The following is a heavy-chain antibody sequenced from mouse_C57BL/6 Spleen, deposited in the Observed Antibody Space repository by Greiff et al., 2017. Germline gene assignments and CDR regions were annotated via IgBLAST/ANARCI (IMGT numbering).Heavy chain of an antibody. CDR1: GFSLSTFGMG. Sequence: QVTLKESGPGILQPSQTLSLTCSFSGFSLSTFGMGVGWIRQPSGKGLEWLAHIWWDGAKYYNPALKSRPPIFKDTSKNQVFLKSAKVDTAYTATYCGGRRRETEYYFAYWGQGTTLTVSS. V-gene: IGHV8-8*01. J-gene: IGHJ2*01. CDR3: GRRRETEYYFAY. CDR2: IWWDGAK.